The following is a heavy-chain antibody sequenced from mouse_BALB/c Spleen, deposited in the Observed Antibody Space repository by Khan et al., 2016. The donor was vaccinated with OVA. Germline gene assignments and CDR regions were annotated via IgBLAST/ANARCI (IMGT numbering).Heavy chain of an antibody. V-gene: IGHV2-2*02. CDR1: GFSFTSYG. Sequence: QVQLKESGPGLVQPSQSLSITCTVSGFSFTSYGVHWVRQSPGKGLEWLGVIWSVGSKANNAAFISRLNISKDNSTSHAFFIMNRLQTNDTAEDSTSNNYDCDEGLAYWGQGTLVTVSA. CDR3: SNNYDCDEGLAY. J-gene: IGHJ3*01. CDR2: IWSVGSK. D-gene: IGHD2-4*01.